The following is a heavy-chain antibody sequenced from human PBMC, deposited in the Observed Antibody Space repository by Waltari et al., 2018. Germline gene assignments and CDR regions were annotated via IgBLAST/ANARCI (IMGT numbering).Heavy chain of an antibody. J-gene: IGHJ4*02. CDR3: AKHDYGDYNFAY. Sequence: QLQLQESGPGLVKPSETLSLTCTVSGGSISSSSYYWGWIRQPPGKGLELIGGIYYSGSTYYTPSLKSRVTISVDTSKNQFSLKLSSVTAADTAVYYCAKHDYGDYNFAYWGQGTLVTVSS. CDR2: IYYSGST. V-gene: IGHV4-39*01. D-gene: IGHD4-17*01. CDR1: GGSISSSSYY.